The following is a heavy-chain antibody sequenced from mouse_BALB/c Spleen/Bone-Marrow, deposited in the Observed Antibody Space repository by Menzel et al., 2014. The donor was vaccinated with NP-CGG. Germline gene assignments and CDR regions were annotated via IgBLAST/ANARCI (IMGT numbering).Heavy chain of an antibody. CDR3: ARSGYGYDWFAY. CDR2: ISTYSGYT. V-gene: IGHV1-67*01. J-gene: IGHJ3*01. CDR1: GYTFTDYA. D-gene: IGHD2-2*01. Sequence: QVQLQQSGPELVRPGVSVKISCKGSGYTFTDYAMHWVKQSHAKSLEWIGVISTYSGYTNYNQKFKGKATMTVDKSSSTAYMELARLTSEDSAIYYCARSGYGYDWFAYWGQGTLVTVSA.